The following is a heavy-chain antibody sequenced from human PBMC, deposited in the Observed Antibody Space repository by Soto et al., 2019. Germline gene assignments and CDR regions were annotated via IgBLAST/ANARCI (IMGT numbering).Heavy chain of an antibody. D-gene: IGHD6-6*01. CDR3: ASVGGIGAPAGTDY. J-gene: IGHJ4*02. CDR1: GGIFSSYA. V-gene: IGHV1-69*01. Sequence: QVHLVQSGAEVKKPGSSVKVSCKASGGIFSSYAINWLRQAPGQGLEWMGAVIPILGQAYYTQDLHDRVSITADESTRTAYMELSSLRSEDTAVYFCASVGGIGAPAGTDYWGQGTLVTVSS. CDR2: VIPILGQA.